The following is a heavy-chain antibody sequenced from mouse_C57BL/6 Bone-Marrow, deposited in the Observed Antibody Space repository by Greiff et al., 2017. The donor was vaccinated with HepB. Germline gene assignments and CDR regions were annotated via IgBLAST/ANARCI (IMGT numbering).Heavy chain of an antibody. Sequence: VQLKESGGDLVKPGGSLKLSCAASGFTFSSYGMSWVRQTPDKRLEWVATISSGGSYTYYPDSVKGRFTISRDNAKNTLYLQMSSLKSEDTAMYYCARQTRPYYYAMDYWGQGTSVTVSS. D-gene: IGHD1-2*01. CDR1: GFTFSSYG. CDR3: ARQTRPYYYAMDY. J-gene: IGHJ4*01. V-gene: IGHV5-6*01. CDR2: ISSGGSYT.